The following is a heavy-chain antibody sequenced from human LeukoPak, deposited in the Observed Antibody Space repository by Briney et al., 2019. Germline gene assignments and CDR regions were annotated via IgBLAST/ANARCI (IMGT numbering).Heavy chain of an antibody. CDR1: GYTFTSYG. CDR2: ISAYNGNT. J-gene: IGHJ6*03. V-gene: IGHV1-18*01. D-gene: IGHD6-13*01. Sequence: GASVKVSCKASGYTFTSYGISWVRQAPGQGLEWMGWISAYNGNTNYAQKLQGRVTMTTDTSTSTAYMELRSLRSDDTAVYYCARVRDSSSWYGRVDYYYYMDVWGKGTTVTVSS. CDR3: ARVRDSSSWYGRVDYYYYMDV.